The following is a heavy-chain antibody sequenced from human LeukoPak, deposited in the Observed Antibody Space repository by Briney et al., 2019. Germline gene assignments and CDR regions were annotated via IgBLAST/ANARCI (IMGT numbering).Heavy chain of an antibody. CDR2: INPNSGGT. D-gene: IGHD4-17*01. Sequence: ASVNVSCKASGYTFTGYYMHWVRQAPGQGLEWMGWINPNSGGTNYAQKFQGWVTMTRDTSISTAYMELSRLRSDDTAVYYCATRFRSPYGDYVYFDYWGQGTLVTVSS. J-gene: IGHJ4*02. CDR1: GYTFTGYY. V-gene: IGHV1-2*04. CDR3: ATRFRSPYGDYVYFDY.